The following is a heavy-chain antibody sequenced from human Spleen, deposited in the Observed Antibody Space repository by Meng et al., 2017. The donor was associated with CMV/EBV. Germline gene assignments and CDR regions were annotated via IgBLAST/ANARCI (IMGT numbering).Heavy chain of an antibody. J-gene: IGHJ6*02. D-gene: IGHD2-8*02. CDR3: AKVYFPYCTECPALV. CDR2: IYTGGTST. V-gene: IGHV3-23*03. Sequence: SGFTFSDYAMSWVRHAPGKGLEWVSVIYTGGTSTYYADSVKGRFTISRDNSKNTLYLQMNSLTAEDTAVYYCAKVYFPYCTECPALVWGQGTTVTVSS. CDR1: GFTFSDYA.